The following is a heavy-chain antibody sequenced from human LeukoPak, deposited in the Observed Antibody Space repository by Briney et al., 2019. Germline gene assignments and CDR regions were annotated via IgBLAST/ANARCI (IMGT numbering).Heavy chain of an antibody. CDR1: GFTFSRYW. Sequence: GGSLRLSCAASGFTFSRYWMSWVRQVPRKGLEWVANIKQDGSEMYYVDSVKGRFTISRDNAKTSLYLQMNSLRAEDTAVYYCARDKIVGATYFDYWGQGILVTVSS. CDR3: ARDKIVGATYFDY. J-gene: IGHJ4*02. D-gene: IGHD1-26*01. V-gene: IGHV3-7*03. CDR2: IKQDGSEM.